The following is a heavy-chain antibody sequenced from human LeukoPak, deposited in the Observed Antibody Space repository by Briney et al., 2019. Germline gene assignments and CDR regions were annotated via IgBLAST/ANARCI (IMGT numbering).Heavy chain of an antibody. J-gene: IGHJ5*02. CDR3: ARGGEVGGATTNRWFDP. CDR2: INPSGGST. V-gene: IGHV1-46*01. CDR1: GYTFTSYY. Sequence: ASVKVSCKASGYTFTSYYMHWVRQAPGQGLEWMGIINPSGGSTSYAQKFQGRVTMTRDTSTSTVYMELSSLRSEDTAVYYCARGGEVGGATTNRWFDPWGQGTLVTVSS. D-gene: IGHD1-26*01.